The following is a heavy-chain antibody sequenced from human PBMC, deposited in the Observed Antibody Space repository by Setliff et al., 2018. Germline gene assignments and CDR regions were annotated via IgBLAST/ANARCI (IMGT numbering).Heavy chain of an antibody. V-gene: IGHV1-18*01. Sequence: ASVKVSCKASGYTFNNYGVAWVRQAPGQGLDWMGWVTIYNGNTKYAQNLQGRLTLSTDRSTSTVYMELGSLATDDTAIYYCARVESMVRGKNILRHFDYWGQGTQVTVSS. CDR3: ARVESMVRGKNILRHFDY. CDR2: VTIYNGNT. D-gene: IGHD3-10*01. CDR1: GYTFNNYG. J-gene: IGHJ4*02.